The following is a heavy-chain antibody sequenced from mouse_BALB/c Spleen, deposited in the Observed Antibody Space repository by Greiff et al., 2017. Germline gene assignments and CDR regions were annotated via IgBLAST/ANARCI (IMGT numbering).Heavy chain of an antibody. CDR2: ISSGGSYT. Sequence: EVQLVESGGGLVKPGGSLKLSCAASGFTFSSYAMSWVRQTPEKRLEWVATISSGGSYTYYPDSVKGRFTISRDNAKNTLYLQMSSLRSEDTAMYYCASNYAYAMDYWGQGTSVTVSS. CDR1: GFTFSSYA. CDR3: ASNYAYAMDY. D-gene: IGHD2-1*01. J-gene: IGHJ4*01. V-gene: IGHV5-9-3*01.